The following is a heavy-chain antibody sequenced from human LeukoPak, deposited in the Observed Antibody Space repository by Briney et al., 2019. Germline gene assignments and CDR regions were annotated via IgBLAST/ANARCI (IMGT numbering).Heavy chain of an antibody. Sequence: ASVTVSFKSSGSTFTYYYINWVRQAPGQGMEWMGWINPNTGGTNYAQKFQGRVTMTRDTSISTAYMDLSRLSSDDTAVYYCARDQNLNWYFDLWGRGTLVTVSS. V-gene: IGHV1-2*02. CDR1: GSTFTYYY. CDR3: ARDQNLNWYFDL. CDR2: INPNTGGT. J-gene: IGHJ2*01.